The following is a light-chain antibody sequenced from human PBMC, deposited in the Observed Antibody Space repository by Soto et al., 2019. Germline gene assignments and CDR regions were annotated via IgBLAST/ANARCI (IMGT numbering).Light chain of an antibody. CDR1: QSVNRN. CDR2: GAS. V-gene: IGKV3-15*01. J-gene: IGKJ2*01. CDR3: QHYNNWPYT. Sequence: EIVMTQSPATLSLSPGERPTLSCSASQSVNRNLAWYRQMPGQAPRLLIYGASTRATGIPARFSGSGSGTEFTLTLSSLQSEDFAVYYCQHYNNWPYTFGQGTKLEI.